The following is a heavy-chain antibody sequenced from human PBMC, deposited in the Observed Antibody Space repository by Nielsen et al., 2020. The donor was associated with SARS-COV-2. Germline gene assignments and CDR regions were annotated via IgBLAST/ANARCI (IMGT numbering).Heavy chain of an antibody. J-gene: IGHJ4*02. CDR2: ITMSGAYM. CDR1: GFRFTSYS. Sequence: GGSLRLSCAASGFRFTSYSMNCVRQAPGKGLEWVASITMSGAYMYYADSVKGRFTISTDLSNNTLYLQMNSLRVEDTAIYYCTKGAQLGDYWGQGTLVTVSS. D-gene: IGHD6-13*01. CDR3: TKGAQLGDY. V-gene: IGHV3-21*01.